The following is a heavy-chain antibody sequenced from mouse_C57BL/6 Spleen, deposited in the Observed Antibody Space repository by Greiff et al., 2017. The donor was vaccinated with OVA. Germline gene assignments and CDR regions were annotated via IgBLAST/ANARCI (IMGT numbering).Heavy chain of an antibody. D-gene: IGHD2-4*01. CDR1: GYTFTSYW. CDR2: IYPGSGST. Sequence: QVQLMQPGAELVKPGASVKMSCKASGYTFTSYWITWVKQRPGQGLEWIGDIYPGSGSTNYNEQFKSKATMTVDTSSSTAYMQLSSLTSEDSEVYYCARGNYDYDRFAYWGQGTLVTVSA. V-gene: IGHV1-55*01. CDR3: ARGNYDYDRFAY. J-gene: IGHJ3*01.